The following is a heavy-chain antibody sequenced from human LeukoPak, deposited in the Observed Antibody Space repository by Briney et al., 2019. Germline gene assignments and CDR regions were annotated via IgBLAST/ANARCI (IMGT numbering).Heavy chain of an antibody. Sequence: SETLSLTCTVSGGSISNDNYYWSWIRQPPGKGLEWIGYIYYSGSTYYNPSLKSRVSISVDTSKNQFSLKLRSVTAADTAMYYCARDHGDFVQHDWGQGTLVTVSS. V-gene: IGHV4-30-4*01. D-gene: IGHD4-17*01. CDR3: ARDHGDFVQHD. J-gene: IGHJ4*02. CDR2: IYYSGST. CDR1: GGSISNDNYY.